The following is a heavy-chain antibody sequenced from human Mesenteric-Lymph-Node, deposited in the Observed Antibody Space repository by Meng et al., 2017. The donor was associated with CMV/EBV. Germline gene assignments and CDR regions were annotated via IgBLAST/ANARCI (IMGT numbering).Heavy chain of an antibody. D-gene: IGHD2-2*01. Sequence: GGSLRLSCAASGFTFSSNSMNWVRQAPGKGLEWVSSISSSGSYIYYADSVKGRFTISRDNAKNSLYLQMNSLRAEDTAVYYCARGRPNLYCSSTSCYDFDYWGQGTLVTVSS. CDR3: ARGRPNLYCSSTSCYDFDY. CDR1: GFTFSSNS. V-gene: IGHV3-21*01. J-gene: IGHJ4*02. CDR2: ISSSGSYI.